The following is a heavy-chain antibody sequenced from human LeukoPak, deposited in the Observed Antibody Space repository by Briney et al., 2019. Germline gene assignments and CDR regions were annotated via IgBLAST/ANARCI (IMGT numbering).Heavy chain of an antibody. CDR2: ISPNSGGT. CDR3: ARGGGRYSVDY. CDR1: GYTFTGYN. J-gene: IGHJ4*02. D-gene: IGHD1-26*01. V-gene: IGHV1-2*02. Sequence: GASVKVSCKASGYTFTGYNMHWVRQAPGQGLEWIGWISPNSGGTKYVQKFQGRVTMTRDTSITTVYMELSGLSFDDTAVYYCARGGGRYSVDYWGQGTLVIVSS.